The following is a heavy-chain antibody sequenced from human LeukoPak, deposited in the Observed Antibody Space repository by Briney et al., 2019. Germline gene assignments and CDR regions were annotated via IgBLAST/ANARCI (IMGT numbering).Heavy chain of an antibody. CDR2: INAAAGT. CDR1: GFTFSKYA. CDR3: AKDGRTSSPK. V-gene: IGHV3-23*01. Sequence: GGSLRLSCATSGFTFSKYAMSWVRQAPGKWLEWVSGINAAAGTEYAESVKGRFTISRDNSKNTLSLQMHSLRAEDTALYYCAKDGRTSSPKWSQGILVTVSS. J-gene: IGHJ4*02. D-gene: IGHD1-26*01.